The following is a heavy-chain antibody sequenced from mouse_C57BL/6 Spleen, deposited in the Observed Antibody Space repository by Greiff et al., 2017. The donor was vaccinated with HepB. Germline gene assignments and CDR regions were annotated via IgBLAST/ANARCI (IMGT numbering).Heavy chain of an antibody. J-gene: IGHJ2*01. CDR1: GYSITSGYG. CDR2: ISYSGST. CDR3: ARTARIKY. V-gene: IGHV3-2*02. D-gene: IGHD1-2*01. Sequence: EVQLQQSGPGLVKPSQSLSLTCTVTGYSITSGYGWNWIRQFPGNKLEWMGYISYSGSTNYNPSLKSRISITRDTSKTQFFLQLNSVTTEDTATYYCARTARIKYWGQGTTLTVSS.